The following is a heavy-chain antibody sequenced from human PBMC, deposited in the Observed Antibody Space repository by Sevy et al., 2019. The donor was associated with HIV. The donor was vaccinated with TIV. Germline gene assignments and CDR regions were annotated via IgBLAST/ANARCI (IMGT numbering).Heavy chain of an antibody. J-gene: IGHJ4*02. CDR3: AGYYGSGSYFNFDY. V-gene: IGHV1-69*13. CDR2: IIPIFGTA. D-gene: IGHD3-10*01. CDR1: GGTFSSYA. Sequence: ASVKVSCKASGGTFSSYAISWVRQAPGQGLEWMGGIIPIFGTANYAQKFQGRVTITADESTSTAYMELSSLRSEDTAVYYCAGYYGSGSYFNFDYWGQGTLVTVSS.